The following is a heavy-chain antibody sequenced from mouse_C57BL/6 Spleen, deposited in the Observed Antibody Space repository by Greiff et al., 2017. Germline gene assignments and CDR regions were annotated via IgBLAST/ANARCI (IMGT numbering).Heavy chain of an antibody. CDR2: ISSGGDYI. CDR1: GFTFSSYA. CDR3: TRDPYYYGSRDWYFDV. V-gene: IGHV5-9-1*02. Sequence: EVNVVESGEGLVKPGGSLKLSCAASGFTFSSYAMSWVRQTPEKRLEWVAYISSGGDYIYYADTVKGRFTISRDNARNTLYLQMSSLKSEDTAMYYCTRDPYYYGSRDWYFDVWGTGTTVTVSS. J-gene: IGHJ1*03. D-gene: IGHD1-1*01.